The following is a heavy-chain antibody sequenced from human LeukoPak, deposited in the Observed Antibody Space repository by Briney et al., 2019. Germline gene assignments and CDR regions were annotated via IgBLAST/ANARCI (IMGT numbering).Heavy chain of an antibody. CDR3: ARETTIPYDY. V-gene: IGHV3-23*01. Sequence: TGGSLRLSCAASGFTFSSHAMNWVRQAPGKGPEWVSGISGSGATTYYADSVEGRFTISRDNSKNTLYLQMNSLRAEDTAVYYCARETTIPYDYWGQGTLVTVSS. D-gene: IGHD5-12*01. CDR2: ISGSGATT. J-gene: IGHJ4*02. CDR1: GFTFSSHA.